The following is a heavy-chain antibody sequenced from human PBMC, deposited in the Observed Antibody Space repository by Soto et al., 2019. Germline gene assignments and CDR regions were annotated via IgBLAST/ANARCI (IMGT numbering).Heavy chain of an antibody. CDR3: ARASGYCSGGSCYEVYYYGMDV. CDR1: GGTFSSYA. CDR2: IIPIFGTA. J-gene: IGHJ6*02. Sequence: QVQLVQSGAEVKKPGSSVKVSCKASGGTFSSYAISWVRQAPGQGLEWMGGIIPIFGTANYAQKFQGRVTITADESTSTAYMELSSMRSEDTAVYYCARASGYCSGGSCYEVYYYGMDVWGQGTTVTVSS. V-gene: IGHV1-69*01. D-gene: IGHD2-15*01.